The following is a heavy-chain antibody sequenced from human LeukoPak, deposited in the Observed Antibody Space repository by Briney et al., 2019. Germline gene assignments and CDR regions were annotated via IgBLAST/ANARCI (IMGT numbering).Heavy chain of an antibody. D-gene: IGHD5/OR15-5a*01. Sequence: ASVKVSCKASGGTFSSYAISWVRQAPGQGLEWMGWISAYNGNTNYAQKLQGRVTMTTDTSTSTAYMELRSLRSDDTAVYYCARMGIYREEYYFDYWGQGTLVTVSS. V-gene: IGHV1-18*01. CDR1: GGTFSSYA. CDR3: ARMGIYREEYYFDY. CDR2: ISAYNGNT. J-gene: IGHJ4*02.